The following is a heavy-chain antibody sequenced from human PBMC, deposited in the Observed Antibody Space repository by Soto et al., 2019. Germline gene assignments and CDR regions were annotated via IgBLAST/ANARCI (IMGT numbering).Heavy chain of an antibody. D-gene: IGHD5-18*01. Sequence: PSETLSLTCTDSGGSISSYYWSWIRQPPGKGLEWIGYIYYSGSTNYNPSLKSRVTISVDTSKNQFSLKLSSVTAADTAVYYCVRYSYGFSYYYYYYMDVWGKGTTVTVSS. V-gene: IGHV4-59*08. CDR2: IYYSGST. CDR1: GGSISSYY. J-gene: IGHJ6*03. CDR3: VRYSYGFSYYYYYYMDV.